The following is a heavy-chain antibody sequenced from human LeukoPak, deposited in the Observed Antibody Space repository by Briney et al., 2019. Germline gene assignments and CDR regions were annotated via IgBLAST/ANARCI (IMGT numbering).Heavy chain of an antibody. CDR2: INPNSGGT. J-gene: IGHJ4*02. Sequence: GASVKVSCKASGYTFTSYYMHWVRQAPGQGLEWMGWINPNSGGTNYAQKFQGRVTMTRDTSISTAYMELSRLRSDDTAVYYCARCSDYGDYFDYWGQGTLVTVSS. CDR3: ARCSDYGDYFDY. CDR1: GYTFTSYY. D-gene: IGHD4-17*01. V-gene: IGHV1-2*02.